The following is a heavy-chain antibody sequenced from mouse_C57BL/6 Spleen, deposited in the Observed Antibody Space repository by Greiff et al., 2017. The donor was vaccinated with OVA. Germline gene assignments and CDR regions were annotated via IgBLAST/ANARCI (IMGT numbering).Heavy chain of an antibody. CDR2: IHPSDSDS. J-gene: IGHJ3*01. D-gene: IGHD3-2*02. Sequence: QVQLQQPGAELVKPGASVKVSCKASGYTFTSYWMHWVKQRPGQGLEWIGRIHPSDSDSNYNQKFKGKATLTVAKSSSTAYMQLSSLTSEDSAVYYCAIETAQATWFAYWGQGTLVTVSA. CDR1: GYTFTSYW. CDR3: AIETAQATWFAY. V-gene: IGHV1-74*01.